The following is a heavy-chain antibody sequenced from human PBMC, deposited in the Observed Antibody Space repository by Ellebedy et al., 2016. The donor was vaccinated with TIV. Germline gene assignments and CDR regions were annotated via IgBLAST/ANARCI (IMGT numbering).Heavy chain of an antibody. V-gene: IGHV3-30*18. CDR1: GFTFSSYG. Sequence: GESLKISXAASGFTFSSYGMHWVRQAPGKGLEWVAVISYDGSNKYYADSVKGRFTISRDNSKNTLYLQMNSLRAEDTAVYYCAKDFRWRSYYFDYWGQGTLVTVSS. D-gene: IGHD1-1*01. J-gene: IGHJ4*02. CDR3: AKDFRWRSYYFDY. CDR2: ISYDGSNK.